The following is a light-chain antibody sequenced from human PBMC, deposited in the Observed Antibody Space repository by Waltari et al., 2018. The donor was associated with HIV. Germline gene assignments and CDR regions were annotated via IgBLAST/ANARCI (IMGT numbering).Light chain of an antibody. CDR1: QRIGRW. Sequence: DIQMTQSPSTLSASVGDRVTITCRASQRIGRWLAWYQQKPGRAPKLLIYKASSLERGVPSRFSGSGSGTEFTLSISSLQPDEFATYYCQEYNSIAGYTYGQGTKLEVK. V-gene: IGKV1-5*03. CDR3: QEYNSIAGYT. CDR2: KAS. J-gene: IGKJ2*01.